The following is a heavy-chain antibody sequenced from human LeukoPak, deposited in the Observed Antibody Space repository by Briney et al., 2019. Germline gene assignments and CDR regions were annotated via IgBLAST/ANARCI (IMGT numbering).Heavy chain of an antibody. CDR3: ARSDGSGSYRIDY. CDR2: IYYSGST. D-gene: IGHD3-10*01. CDR1: GGSISSGGYY. J-gene: IGHJ4*02. Sequence: SQTLSLTCTVSGGSISSGGYYWSWIRQHPGKGLEWIGYIYYSGSTYYNPSLKSRVTISVDTSKNQFSLKLSSVTAADTAVYYCARSDGSGSYRIDYWGQGTLVTVSS. V-gene: IGHV4-31*03.